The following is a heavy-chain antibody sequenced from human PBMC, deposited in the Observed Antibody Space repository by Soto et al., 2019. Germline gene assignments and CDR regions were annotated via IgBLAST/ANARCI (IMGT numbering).Heavy chain of an antibody. CDR2: VYRSGST. CDR3: ALLLQYCSNGECLSADEH. V-gene: IGHV4-4*02. CDR1: GGSISSDNW. Sequence: QVQLRESGPGLVKPSGTLSLTCTVSGGSISSDNWWSWVRQPPGKGLEWIGEVYRSGSTYYKPSLKSRVSISVDTSKNQFSLNLRSVTAADTAVYYCALLLQYCSNGECLSADEHWGQGTLVTVSS. J-gene: IGHJ1*01. D-gene: IGHD2-8*01.